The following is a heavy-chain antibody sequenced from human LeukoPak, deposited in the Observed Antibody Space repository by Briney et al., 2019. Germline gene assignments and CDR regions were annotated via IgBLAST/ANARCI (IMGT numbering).Heavy chain of an antibody. V-gene: IGHV3-11*01. CDR2: IRSDGSTI. D-gene: IGHD3-22*01. J-gene: IGHJ4*02. CDR3: AREGRGYYGDFDY. CDR1: GFTFSDYD. Sequence: PGGSLRLSCSASGFTFSDYDMNWIRQAPGKGLEWVSYIRSDGSTIYDADSVKGRFFISRDNARNPLYLQMNSLRAEDTAVYYCAREGRGYYGDFDYWDQGTLVTVSS.